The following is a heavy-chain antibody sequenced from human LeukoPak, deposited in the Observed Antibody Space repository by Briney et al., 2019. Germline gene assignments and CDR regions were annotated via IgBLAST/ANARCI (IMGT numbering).Heavy chain of an antibody. Sequence: SETLSLTCAVYGGSFSSYYWSWIRQPPGKGLEWIGEINHSGSTNYNPSLKSRVTISVDTSKNQFSLKLSSVTAADTAVYYCARRGYSYGSGYYYYMDVWGKGTTVTISS. CDR2: INHSGST. J-gene: IGHJ6*03. V-gene: IGHV4-34*01. CDR1: GGSFSSYY. CDR3: ARRGYSYGSGYYYYMDV. D-gene: IGHD5-18*01.